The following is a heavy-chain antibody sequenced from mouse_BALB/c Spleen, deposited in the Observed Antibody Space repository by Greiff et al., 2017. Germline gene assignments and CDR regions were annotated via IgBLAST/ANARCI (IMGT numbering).Heavy chain of an antibody. J-gene: IGHJ1*01. CDR1: GYSFTSYW. V-gene: IGHV1-5*01. D-gene: IGHD1-1*01. CDR3: TSRPYYYGSSNYWYFDV. Sequence: EVQRVESGTVLARPGASVKMSCKASGYSFTSYWMHWVKQRPGQGLEWIGAIYPGNSDTSYNQKFKGKAKLTAVTSASTAYMELSSLTNEDSAVYYCTSRPYYYGSSNYWYFDVWGAGTTVTVSS. CDR2: IYPGNSDT.